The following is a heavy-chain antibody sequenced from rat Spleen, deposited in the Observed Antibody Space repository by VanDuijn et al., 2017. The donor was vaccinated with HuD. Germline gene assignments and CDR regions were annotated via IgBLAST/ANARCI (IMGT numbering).Heavy chain of an antibody. J-gene: IGHJ2*01. V-gene: IGHV5-27*01. CDR3: STAGSGLDYYYAGGFDY. D-gene: IGHD1-6*01. CDR1: GFTFSNYY. CDR2: ISTGGFNT. Sequence: EVQLVESGGGLVQPGRSLKLSCAASGFTFSNYYMAWVRQAPTKGLEWVAYISTGGFNTYYRDSVKGRFTVSRDNAKSTLNLQMDSLRSEDTATYYCSTAGSGLDYYYAGGFDYWGQGVMVTVSS.